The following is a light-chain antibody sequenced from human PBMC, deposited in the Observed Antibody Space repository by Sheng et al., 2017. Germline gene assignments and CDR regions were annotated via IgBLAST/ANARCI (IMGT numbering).Light chain of an antibody. CDR2: WAS. CDR1: QSVLYSSNNKDY. CDR3: QQYYSSPCS. V-gene: IGKV4-1*01. J-gene: IGKJ2*03. Sequence: DVVMTQSPDSLAVSLGERATINCKSSQSVLYSSNNKDYLAWYQQKSGQPPRLLIYWASTRESGVPDRFSGSGSGTEFTLTISSLQAEDVAVYYCQQYYSSPCSFGQGTKLEIK.